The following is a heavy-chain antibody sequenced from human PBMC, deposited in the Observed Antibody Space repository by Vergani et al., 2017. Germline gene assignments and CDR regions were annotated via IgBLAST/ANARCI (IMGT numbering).Heavy chain of an antibody. V-gene: IGHV1-69*08. CDR3: ARDEVATIGEYYFDY. J-gene: IGHJ4*02. Sequence: QVQLVQSGAEVKKPGSSVKVSCKASVGTFSSYTISWVRQAPGQGLEWMGRIIPLLGIANYAQKFQGRVTITADKSTSTAYMELSSLRSEDTAVYYCARDEVATIGEYYFDYWGQGTLVTVSS. D-gene: IGHD5-12*01. CDR2: IIPLLGIA. CDR1: VGTFSSYT.